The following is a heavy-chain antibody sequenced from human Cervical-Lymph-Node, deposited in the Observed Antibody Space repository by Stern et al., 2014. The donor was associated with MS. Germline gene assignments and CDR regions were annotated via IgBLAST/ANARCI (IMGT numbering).Heavy chain of an antibody. CDR1: GFSLSTRDVS. Sequence: QVTLRESGPTLVKPTQTLTLTCTFSGFSLSTRDVSVAWIRQPPGKALEWLALLYWDEDKRYSPSLKARLTITKDTSKNQVVLTMTNMDPVDTATYYCAHRSYYHSGGYKQQTFDYWGQGTLVTVSS. D-gene: IGHD3-22*01. J-gene: IGHJ4*02. V-gene: IGHV2-5*02. CDR2: LYWDEDK. CDR3: AHRSYYHSGGYKQQTFDY.